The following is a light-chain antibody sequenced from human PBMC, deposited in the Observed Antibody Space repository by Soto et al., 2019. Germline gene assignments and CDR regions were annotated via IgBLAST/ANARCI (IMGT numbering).Light chain of an antibody. CDR3: QQTYSTPRT. J-gene: IGKJ2*01. CDR1: QSISSY. Sequence: DIQMTQSPSSLSTSVGDRVTITCRASQSISSYLNWYQQKPGKAPKLLIYAASVLQSGVPSRFSGSGSGTDFTRTISSRQPEDFATYYCQQTYSTPRTFGQGTKLEIK. V-gene: IGKV1-39*01. CDR2: AAS.